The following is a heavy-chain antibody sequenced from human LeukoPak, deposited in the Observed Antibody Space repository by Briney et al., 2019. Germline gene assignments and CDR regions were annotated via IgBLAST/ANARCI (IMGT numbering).Heavy chain of an antibody. CDR2: IIPIFGTA. V-gene: IGHV1-69*13. CDR3: ARGYCSGGSSYFDH. J-gene: IGHJ4*02. D-gene: IGHD2-15*01. Sequence: SVKVSCKASGGTFSSYAISWVRQAPGQGLEWMGGIIPIFGTANYAQKFQGRVTITADESTSTAYMELSSLRSEDTAVYYCARGYCSGGSSYFDHWGQGTLVTVSS. CDR1: GGTFSSYA.